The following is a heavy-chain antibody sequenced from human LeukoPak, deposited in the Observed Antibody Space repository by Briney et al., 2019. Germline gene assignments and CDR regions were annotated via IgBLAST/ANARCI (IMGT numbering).Heavy chain of an antibody. CDR2: IYYSGST. V-gene: IGHV4-39*01. J-gene: IGHJ4*02. Sequence: SETLSLTCTVSGGSISSSSYYWGWIRQPPGKGLEWIGSIYYSGSTYYNPSLKSRVTISVDTSKNQFSLKLSSVTAADTAVYYCASRFGELLGYWGQGTLVTVSS. CDR1: GGSISSSSYY. CDR3: ASRFGELLGY. D-gene: IGHD3-10*01.